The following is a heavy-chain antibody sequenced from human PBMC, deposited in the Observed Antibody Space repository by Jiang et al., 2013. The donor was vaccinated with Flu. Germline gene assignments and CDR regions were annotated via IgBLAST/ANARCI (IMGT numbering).Heavy chain of an antibody. J-gene: IGHJ4*02. V-gene: IGHV3-30*04. D-gene: IGHD5-12*01. Sequence: FSSYAMHWVRQAPGKGLEWVAVISYDGSNKYYADSVKGRFTISRDNSKNTLYLQMNSLRAEDTAVYYCARDWAMWLTFDYWGQGTLVTVSS. CDR1: FSSYA. CDR3: ARDWAMWLTFDY. CDR2: ISYDGSNK.